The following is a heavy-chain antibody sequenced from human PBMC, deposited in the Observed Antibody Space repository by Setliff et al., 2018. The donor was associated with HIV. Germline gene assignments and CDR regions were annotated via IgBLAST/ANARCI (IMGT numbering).Heavy chain of an antibody. CDR2: IYNSGST. J-gene: IGHJ3*02. CDR1: GDSVPDYY. CDR3: ARGRGRTFYYDSSGSRAFDI. Sequence: PSETLSLTCTVSGDSVPDYYRSWIRQPPGKGLEWIGYIYNSGSTTYNPSLKSRVTISLDASKNQLSLKLSSVTAADTAMYYCARGRGRTFYYDSSGSRAFDIWGQGTMVTVSS. V-gene: IGHV4-59*02. D-gene: IGHD3-22*01.